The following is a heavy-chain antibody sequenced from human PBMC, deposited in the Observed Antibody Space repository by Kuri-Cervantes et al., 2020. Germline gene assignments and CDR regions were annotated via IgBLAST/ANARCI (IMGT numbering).Heavy chain of an antibody. V-gene: IGHV3-20*04. CDR3: ARDRDDFWSGYSPSFDY. J-gene: IGHJ4*02. D-gene: IGHD3-3*01. CDR2: INWNGGST. Sequence: GESLKISCAASGFTFDDYGMSWVRQAPGKGLEWVSGINWNGGSTGYADSVKGRFTISRDNAKNSLYLQMNSLRAEDTAVYYCARDRDDFWSGYSPSFDYWGQGTLVTVSS. CDR1: GFTFDDYG.